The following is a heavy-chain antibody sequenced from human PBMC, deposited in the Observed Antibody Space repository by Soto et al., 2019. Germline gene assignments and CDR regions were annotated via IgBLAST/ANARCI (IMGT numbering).Heavy chain of an antibody. CDR1: GDSIRSSSY. V-gene: IGHV4-39*01. CDR3: RRSSRYSTDV. CDR2: IYSTGNT. J-gene: IGHJ6*02. D-gene: IGHD6-13*01. Sequence: QLQLQESGPGLVKPSETLSLTCTVSGDSIRSSSYWGWIRQPPGKGLAWIGSIYSTGNTYYNPSLNSQVTISVDTSKNQFSLNVTSVTAADPAVYYCRRSSRYSTDVWGQGTTVSVSS.